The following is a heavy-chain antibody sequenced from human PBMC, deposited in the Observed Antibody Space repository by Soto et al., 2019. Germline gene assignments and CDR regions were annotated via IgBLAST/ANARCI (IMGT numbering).Heavy chain of an antibody. Sequence: SLCRSCSVAVGATGGGGYYGCWLGQHPGKGLGWSGYVCYSGSTYYNPSLKRPVTISVDTSKNQFSLKLSSVTAADTAVYYCARERLGYCSGGSCLHNWFDPWGQGTLVTVS. CDR2: VCYSGST. V-gene: IGHV4-31*02. CDR1: VGATGGGGYY. CDR3: ARERLGYCSGGSCLHNWFDP. D-gene: IGHD2-15*01. J-gene: IGHJ5*02.